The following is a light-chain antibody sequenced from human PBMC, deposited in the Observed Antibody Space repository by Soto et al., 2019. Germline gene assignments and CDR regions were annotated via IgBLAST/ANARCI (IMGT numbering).Light chain of an antibody. CDR2: GAS. CDR3: QQYGNSPIT. V-gene: IGKV3D-15*02. Sequence: DIVMTQSPATLSVSPGERATLSCRASQSVSSDLAWYQQKPGQAPRLLIYGASTRATGIPARFSGSGSGTDFTLTISRLEPEDFAVYYCQQYGNSPITFGQGTRLEIK. J-gene: IGKJ5*01. CDR1: QSVSSD.